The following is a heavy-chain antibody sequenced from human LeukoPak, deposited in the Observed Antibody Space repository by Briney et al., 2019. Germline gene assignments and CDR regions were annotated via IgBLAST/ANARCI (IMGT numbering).Heavy chain of an antibody. J-gene: IGHJ5*02. CDR1: GFTFSSYD. D-gene: IGHD6-19*01. V-gene: IGHV3-13*04. CDR3: ARGGSSGWRNWFDP. Sequence: GGSLRHSCAASGFTFSSYDMHWVRQVIGKGLECVSAIGSAGDTYYPGSVKGRFTISRENAKNSLYLQMNSLRAGDTAVYYCARGGSSGWRNWFDPWGQGTLVTVSS. CDR2: IGSAGDT.